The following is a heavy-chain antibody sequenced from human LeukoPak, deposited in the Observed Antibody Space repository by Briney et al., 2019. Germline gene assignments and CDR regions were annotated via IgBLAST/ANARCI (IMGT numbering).Heavy chain of an antibody. J-gene: IGHJ4*02. Sequence: GGSLRLSCAASGFTFSSYGMHWVRQAPGKGLEWVAVISYDGSNKYYADSVKGRFTISRDNSKNTLYLQMNSLRAEDTAVYYCARDQLGYCSGGSCYYFGYWGQGTLVTVSS. CDR3: ARDQLGYCSGGSCYYFGY. CDR2: ISYDGSNK. CDR1: GFTFSSYG. V-gene: IGHV3-30*03. D-gene: IGHD2-15*01.